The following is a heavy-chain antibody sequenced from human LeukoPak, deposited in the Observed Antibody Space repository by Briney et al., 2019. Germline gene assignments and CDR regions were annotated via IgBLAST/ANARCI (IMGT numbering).Heavy chain of an antibody. J-gene: IGHJ4*02. CDR3: AKGAVTATRKFDY. CDR2: ISGTGAVT. CDR1: GFTFSIYS. Sequence: GGSLRLSCAASGFTFSIYSMSWVRQAPGKGLEWVSIISGTGAVTFYADSLKGRFTIPRDNSKNTLYLQMNSLRDEDTAVYYCAKGAVTATRKFDYWGQGTLVTVSS. V-gene: IGHV3-23*01. D-gene: IGHD2-21*02.